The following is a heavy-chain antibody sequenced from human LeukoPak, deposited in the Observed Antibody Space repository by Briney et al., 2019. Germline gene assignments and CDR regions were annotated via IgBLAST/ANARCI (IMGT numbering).Heavy chain of an antibody. CDR3: ARDGGGYCSSTSCHTLDY. Sequence: SVKVSCKASGGTFSSYAISWVRQAPGQGLERMGGIIPIFGTANYAQKFQGRVTITADESTSTAYMELSSLRSEDTAVYYCARDGGGYCSSTSCHTLDYWGQGTLVTVSS. D-gene: IGHD2-2*01. V-gene: IGHV1-69*13. J-gene: IGHJ4*02. CDR2: IIPIFGTA. CDR1: GGTFSSYA.